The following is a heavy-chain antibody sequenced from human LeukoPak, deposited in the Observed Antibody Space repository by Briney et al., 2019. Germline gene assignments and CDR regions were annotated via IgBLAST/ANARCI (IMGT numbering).Heavy chain of an antibody. Sequence: ASVKVSCKASGYTFTSYGISWVRQAPGQGLEWMGWISACNGNTNYAQKLQGRVTMTTDTSTSTAYMELRSLRSDDTAVYYCALLLDRRGSYHWGAFDIWGQGTMVTVSS. V-gene: IGHV1-18*01. CDR3: ALLLDRRGSYHWGAFDI. D-gene: IGHD1-26*01. CDR1: GYTFTSYG. J-gene: IGHJ3*02. CDR2: ISACNGNT.